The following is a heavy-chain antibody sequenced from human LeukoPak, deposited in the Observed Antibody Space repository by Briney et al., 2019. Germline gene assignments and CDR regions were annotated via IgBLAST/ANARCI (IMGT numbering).Heavy chain of an antibody. D-gene: IGHD4-17*01. CDR2: ISGSGGST. CDR3: AKDRNDYGVV. J-gene: IGHJ4*02. V-gene: IGHV3-23*01. CDR1: GFTFSSYA. Sequence: GGSLRLSCAASGFTFSSYAMSWVRQAPGKGLEWVSAISGSGGSTYYADSVKGRFTISRDYSKNPLYLQMNSLRAEDTAVYYCAKDRNDYGVVWGQGTLVTVSS.